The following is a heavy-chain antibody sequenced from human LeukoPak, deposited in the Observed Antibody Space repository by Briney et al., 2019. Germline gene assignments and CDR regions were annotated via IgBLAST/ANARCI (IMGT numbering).Heavy chain of an antibody. CDR1: GDSISSYF. Sequence: SETLSLTCTVSGDSISSYFWSWIRQPPGKGLEWIGYMYATGSTDSNPSLQSRATMSLDTSKNQFSLKLSSVTATDTAVYYCARGQYSSYYYYMDVWGKGTTVTVSS. V-gene: IGHV4-4*08. D-gene: IGHD5-18*01. CDR2: MYATGST. J-gene: IGHJ6*03. CDR3: ARGQYSSYYYYMDV.